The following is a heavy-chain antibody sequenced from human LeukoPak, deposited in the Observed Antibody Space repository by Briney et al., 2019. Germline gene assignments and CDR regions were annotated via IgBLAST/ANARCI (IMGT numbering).Heavy chain of an antibody. J-gene: IGHJ6*03. CDR3: ARGEPLMIVPFYYMDV. CDR2: INPNSGDT. CDR1: GYIFTGYY. V-gene: IGHV1-2*02. Sequence: ASVKVSCKASGYIFTGYYIHWVRQAPGQGLEWMGWINPNSGDTKYAQKFQDRVTMTRDTSISTAYLELGSLRSDDTAVYFCARGEPLMIVPFYYMDVWAKGTAVTVSS. D-gene: IGHD3-16*01.